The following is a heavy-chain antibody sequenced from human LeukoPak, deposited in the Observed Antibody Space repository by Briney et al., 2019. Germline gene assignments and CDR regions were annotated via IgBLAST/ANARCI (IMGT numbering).Heavy chain of an antibody. CDR1: GASISSHY. V-gene: IGHV4-4*09. Sequence: SETLSLTCTVSGASISSHYLNWIRQPPGKGLEWIGYIYGSGRTNYNPSLKSRVTMSVDTSKSQFSLRLSSVIAADTAVYYCVVSPNLDFFDYWGQGPLVTVSS. CDR3: VVSPNLDFFDY. J-gene: IGHJ4*02. CDR2: IYGSGRT.